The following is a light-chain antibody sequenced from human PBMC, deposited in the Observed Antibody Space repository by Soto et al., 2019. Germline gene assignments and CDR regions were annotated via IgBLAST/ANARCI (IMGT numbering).Light chain of an antibody. J-gene: IGKJ4*01. CDR3: QHYDGSPLT. Sequence: EVVLTQSPGTLSLSPGQRGTLSCRASQSISNAHLVWYQQKPGQAPRLLIYGASTRATGIPDRFSGSGSGTDSTITISRLEAEYSALYYWQHYDGSPLTFGEGTKVELK. CDR1: QSISNAH. V-gene: IGKV3-20*01. CDR2: GAS.